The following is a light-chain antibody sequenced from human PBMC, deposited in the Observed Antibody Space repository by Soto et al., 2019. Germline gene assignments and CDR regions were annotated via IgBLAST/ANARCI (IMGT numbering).Light chain of an antibody. CDR1: QSVSRN. CDR2: DAS. Sequence: VMTQPPATLSVSPRERSNLDCTASQSVSRNLAWHQQKPGQAPRLLIYDASSRATGIPARFSGSGSGTEFTLTISSLKSEDFAVYYCQQWHNWPITFGQGTRLEIK. J-gene: IGKJ5*01. CDR3: QQWHNWPIT. V-gene: IGKV3-15*01.